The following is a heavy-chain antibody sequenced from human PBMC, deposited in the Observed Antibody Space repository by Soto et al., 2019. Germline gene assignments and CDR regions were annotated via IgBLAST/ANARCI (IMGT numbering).Heavy chain of an antibody. J-gene: IGHJ5*02. D-gene: IGHD2-2*01. Sequence: GGSLRLSCAASGFTFSSYAMSWVRQAPGKGLEWVSAISGSGGSTYYADSVKGRFTISRDNSKNTLYLQMNSLRAEDTAVYYCAKEFVVVVPAAISGTLAWFDPWGQGTLVTVSS. CDR2: ISGSGGST. CDR3: AKEFVVVVPAAISGTLAWFDP. CDR1: GFTFSSYA. V-gene: IGHV3-23*01.